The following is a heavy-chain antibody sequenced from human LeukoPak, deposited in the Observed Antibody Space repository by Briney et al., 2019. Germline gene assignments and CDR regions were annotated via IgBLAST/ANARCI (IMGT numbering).Heavy chain of an antibody. Sequence: GRSLRLSCAASGFTFNSYSMHWVRQAPGKGLEWVAVVSYDESNKYYADSVKGRFTISRDNSKNTLYLLMNSLRVDDTALYYCARDYDILTAYLSFWGQGTLDTVSS. J-gene: IGHJ4*02. D-gene: IGHD3-9*01. CDR3: ARDYDILTAYLSF. CDR2: VSYDESNK. V-gene: IGHV3-30*04. CDR1: GFTFNSYS.